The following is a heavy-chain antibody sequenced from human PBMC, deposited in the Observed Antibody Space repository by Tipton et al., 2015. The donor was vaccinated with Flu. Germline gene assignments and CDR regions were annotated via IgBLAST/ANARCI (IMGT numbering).Heavy chain of an antibody. V-gene: IGHV5-51*01. CDR3: VRTPHGLHPTQFDY. J-gene: IGHJ4*02. D-gene: IGHD4-11*01. CDR2: IYPGDSDT. Sequence: VQLVQSGAEVKKPGESLKMSCKGSGYSFTSYWIGWVRQMPGKGLECMGVIYPGDSDTTYSPSFQGQVTISADKSTSTAYLQWNGLKASDTAMYYCVRTPHGLHPTQFDYWGQGTLVTVSS. CDR1: GYSFTSYW.